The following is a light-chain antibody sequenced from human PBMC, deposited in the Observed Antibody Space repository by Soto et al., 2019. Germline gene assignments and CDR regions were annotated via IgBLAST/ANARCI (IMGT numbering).Light chain of an antibody. Sequence: DIQLTQSPSFLSASVGGRVTITCRASQAISSHLAWYQQKPGKAPNLLIYGASTIQSGVPSRFSGSGSGTQFTLTISSLQPEDFETYYCQQLNSYPLTFGPGTTVDIK. CDR1: QAISSH. V-gene: IGKV1-9*01. CDR2: GAS. J-gene: IGKJ3*01. CDR3: QQLNSYPLT.